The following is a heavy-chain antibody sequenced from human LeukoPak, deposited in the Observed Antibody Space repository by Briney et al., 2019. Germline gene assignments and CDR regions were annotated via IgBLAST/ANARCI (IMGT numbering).Heavy chain of an antibody. V-gene: IGHV1-2*02. CDR1: GYTFTGYY. CDR3: AREYDFWSGQNWFDP. J-gene: IGHJ5*02. CDR2: INPNSGGT. Sequence: ASVKVSCKASGYTFTGYYMHWVRQAPGQGLGWMGWINPNSGGTNYAQKFQGRVTMTRDTSISTAYMELSRLRSDDTAVYYCAREYDFWSGQNWFDPWGQGTLVTVSS. D-gene: IGHD3-3*01.